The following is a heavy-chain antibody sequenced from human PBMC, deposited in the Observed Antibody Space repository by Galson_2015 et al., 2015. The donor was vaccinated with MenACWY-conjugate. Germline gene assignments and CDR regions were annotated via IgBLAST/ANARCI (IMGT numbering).Heavy chain of an antibody. D-gene: IGHD3-10*01. CDR1: GGSISSSY. CDR2: IYYSGST. V-gene: IGHV4-59*01. J-gene: IGHJ3*02. CDR3: AVLWFGELWDAFDI. Sequence: SETLSLTCTVSGGSISSSYWSWIRQPPGKGLEWIGYIYYSGSTNYNPSLKSRVTISVDTSKNQFSLKLSSVTAADTAVYYCAVLWFGELWDAFDIWGQGTMVTVSS.